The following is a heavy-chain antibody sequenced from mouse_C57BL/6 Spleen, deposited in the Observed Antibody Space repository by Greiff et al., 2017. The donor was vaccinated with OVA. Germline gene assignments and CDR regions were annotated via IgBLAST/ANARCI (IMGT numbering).Heavy chain of an antibody. Sequence: VQLQQSGPGLVQPSQSLSITCAVSGFSLTSYGVHWVRQSPGKGLEWLGLIRSGGSTDYNAAFISRLDISKDNSKSQVFFRMNSLQADDTAVYDCAYYSNHEGFAYWGQGTLVTVSA. CDR2: IRSGGST. V-gene: IGHV2-2*01. CDR1: GFSLTSYG. D-gene: IGHD2-5*01. J-gene: IGHJ3*01. CDR3: AYYSNHEGFAY.